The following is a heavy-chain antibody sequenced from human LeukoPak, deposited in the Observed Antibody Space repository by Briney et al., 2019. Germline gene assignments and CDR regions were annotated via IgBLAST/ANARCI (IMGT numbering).Heavy chain of an antibody. CDR1: GFTVSSNY. V-gene: IGHV3-53*05. CDR3: AKPIGADSSSWYYLDY. J-gene: IGHJ4*02. Sequence: GGSLRLSCAVSGFTVSSNYMSWVRQAPGKGLEWVSVIYSGGSTYYADSVKGRFTISRDNSKNTLYLQMNSLRAEDTAVYYCAKPIGADSSSWYYLDYWGQGTLVTVSS. CDR2: IYSGGST. D-gene: IGHD6-13*01.